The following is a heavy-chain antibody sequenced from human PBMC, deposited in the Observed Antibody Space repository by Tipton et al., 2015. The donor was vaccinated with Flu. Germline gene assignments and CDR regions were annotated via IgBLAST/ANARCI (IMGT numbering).Heavy chain of an antibody. J-gene: IGHJ4*02. Sequence: QSGAEVKKPGSSVKVSCKASGGTFSSYAISWVRQAPGQGLEWMGRIIPIFGTANYAQKFQGRVTITADESTSTACMELSSLRSEDTAVYYCASPPGRGSYYVRLYYWGQGTLVTVSS. CDR1: GGTFSSYA. V-gene: IGHV1-69*15. CDR2: IIPIFGTA. D-gene: IGHD1-26*01. CDR3: ASPPGRGSYYVRLYY.